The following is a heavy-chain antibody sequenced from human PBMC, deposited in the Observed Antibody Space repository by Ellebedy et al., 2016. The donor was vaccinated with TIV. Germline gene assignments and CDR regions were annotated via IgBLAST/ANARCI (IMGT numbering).Heavy chain of an antibody. CDR1: GDTFTTYG. D-gene: IGHD2-21*02. J-gene: IGHJ6*02. V-gene: IGHV1-18*01. CDR2: IRVYNGDS. Sequence: ASVKVSXXASGDTFTTYGISWVRQAPGQGLEWMGWIRVYNGDSNYAQKLQGRVSLTTDTSTSTAYMEPRSLGSDDTAVYYCAAAYCGGDCYGTYYYYYGMDVWGHGTTVTVSS. CDR3: AAAYCGGDCYGTYYYYYGMDV.